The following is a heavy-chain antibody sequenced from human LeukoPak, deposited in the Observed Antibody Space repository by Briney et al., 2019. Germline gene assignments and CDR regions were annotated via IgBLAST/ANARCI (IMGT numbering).Heavy chain of an antibody. CDR2: ISSSGSTI. D-gene: IGHD3-22*01. CDR1: GFTFSDYY. Sequence: GGSLRLSCAASGFTFSDYYMSWIRQAPGKGLEWVSYISSSGSTIYYADSVKGRFTISRDNAKNSLYLQMNSLRAEDTAVYYCARDDYYDSSGYPDPYWYFDLWGRGTLVTVSS. J-gene: IGHJ2*01. CDR3: ARDDYYDSSGYPDPYWYFDL. V-gene: IGHV3-11*01.